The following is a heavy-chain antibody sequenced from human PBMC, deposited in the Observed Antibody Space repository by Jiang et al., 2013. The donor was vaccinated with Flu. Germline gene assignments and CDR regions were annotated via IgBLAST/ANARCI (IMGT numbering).Heavy chain of an antibody. D-gene: IGHD6-19*01. J-gene: IGHJ5*02. CDR1: GFIFSSYS. CDR2: ISPASTTI. V-gene: IGHV3-48*01. CDR3: ARGLRVVAGSGGHNWFDP. Sequence: SGGGLVQPGGSLRLSCVASGFIFSSYSMNWVRQAPGKGLEWVSYISPASTTIFYADSLQGRFTISRDNAKNALYLQMNSLTAADTAVYYCARGLRVVAGSGGHNWFDPWGQGTLVTVSS.